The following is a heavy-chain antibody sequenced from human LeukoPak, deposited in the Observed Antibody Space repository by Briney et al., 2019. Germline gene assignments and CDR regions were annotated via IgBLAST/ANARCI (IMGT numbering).Heavy chain of an antibody. V-gene: IGHV4-34*01. CDR2: INHSGST. J-gene: IGHJ5*02. CDR1: GGSFSGYY. CDR3: ARLSRPDRLGWFDP. D-gene: IGHD1-14*01. Sequence: PSETLSLTCAVYGGSFSGYYWSWLRQPPGKGLEWIGEINHSGSTNYNPSLKSRVTISVDRSKNQFSLKLSSVTAADTAVYYCARLSRPDRLGWFDPWGQGTLVTVSS.